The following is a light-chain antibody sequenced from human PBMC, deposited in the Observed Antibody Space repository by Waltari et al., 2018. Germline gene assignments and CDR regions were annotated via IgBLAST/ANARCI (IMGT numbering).Light chain of an antibody. J-gene: IGKJ2*01. Sequence: EVVMTQSPATLSVSPGERATLSCRASQNLNRDLAWYQQRPGQAPRFLIYGASTRATDVPDRFSGSGSGTEFTLTVSSVQSEDFAVYYCQQYSYWPPNTFGQGTKLDIK. CDR3: QQYSYWPPNT. CDR2: GAS. CDR1: QNLNRD. V-gene: IGKV3-15*01.